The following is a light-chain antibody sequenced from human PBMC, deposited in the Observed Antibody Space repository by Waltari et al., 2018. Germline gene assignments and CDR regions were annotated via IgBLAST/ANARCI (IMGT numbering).Light chain of an antibody. CDR3: MQGAHWPPLT. Sequence: DVVLTQSPLSLPVTLGQPASISCRSRQSLVYSAGYTYVNWFQQRPGQSPRRLIYRVSKRDSGVPDRFSGSGSGTVFTLKISRVEAEDVGVYYCMQGAHWPPLTFGQGTKVEIK. CDR1: QSLVYSAGYTY. V-gene: IGKV2-30*01. J-gene: IGKJ1*01. CDR2: RVS.